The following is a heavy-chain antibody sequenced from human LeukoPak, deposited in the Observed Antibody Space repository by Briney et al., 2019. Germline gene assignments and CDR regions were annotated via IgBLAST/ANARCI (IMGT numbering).Heavy chain of an antibody. CDR2: VHSDATT. V-gene: IGHV4-59*01. J-gene: IGHJ3*02. Sequence: SETLSLTCTVSGGSISNNFWSWVRQAPGKGLEWIGYVHSDATTKYNPSLTSRVTISIDTPKNQFSLKVNSVTAADTAVYYCARASDSSGRYSGGHIWGQGTMVTVS. CDR1: GGSISNNF. CDR3: ARASDSSGRYSGGHI. D-gene: IGHD6-13*01.